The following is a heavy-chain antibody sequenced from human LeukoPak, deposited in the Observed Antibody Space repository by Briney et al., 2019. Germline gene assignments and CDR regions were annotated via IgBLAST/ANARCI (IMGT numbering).Heavy chain of an antibody. J-gene: IGHJ4*02. CDR3: AAAKYSYVDY. D-gene: IGHD5-18*01. CDR1: GGSFSGYY. CDR2: INHSGST. V-gene: IGHV4-34*01. Sequence: SETLSLTCAVYGGSFSGYYWSWIRQPPGKGLEWIGEINHSGSTNYNPSLKSRVTISVDTSKNQFSLNLTSVTAADTAIYYCAAAKYSYVDYWGQGTLVTVSS.